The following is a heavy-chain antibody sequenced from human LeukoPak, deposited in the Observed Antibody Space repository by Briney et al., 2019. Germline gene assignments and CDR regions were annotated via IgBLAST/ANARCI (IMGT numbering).Heavy chain of an antibody. CDR2: VYRDGSS. V-gene: IGHV3-66*01. CDR1: GLSVSSNY. Sequence: GGSLRLSCVASGLSVSSNYMSWVRQAPGKGLEWVSVVYRDGSSYYAESVKGRFTISRDNSKNTLYIQMNSLRAEDTAVYYCARSFYDILIGYYEYFDYWGQGTLVTVSS. CDR3: ARSFYDILIGYYEYFDY. D-gene: IGHD3-9*01. J-gene: IGHJ4*02.